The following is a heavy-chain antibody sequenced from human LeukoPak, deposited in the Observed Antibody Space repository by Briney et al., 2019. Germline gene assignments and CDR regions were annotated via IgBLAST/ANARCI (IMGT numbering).Heavy chain of an antibody. CDR2: ISGSGGST. V-gene: IGHV3-23*01. CDR3: ARDKITGASTNDY. D-gene: IGHD1-14*01. J-gene: IGHJ4*02. CDR1: GFTFSSYA. Sequence: GGSLRLSCAASGFTFSSYAMSWVRQAPGKGLEWVSAISGSGGSTYYADSVKGRFTISRDNSKNSLYLQMNSLRVEDTAVYYCARDKITGASTNDYWGQGTLVTVSS.